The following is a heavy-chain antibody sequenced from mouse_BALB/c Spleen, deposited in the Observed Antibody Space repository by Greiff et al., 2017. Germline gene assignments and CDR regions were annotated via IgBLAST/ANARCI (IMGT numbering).Heavy chain of an antibody. J-gene: IGHJ1*01. CDR1: GFSLTDYG. CDR2: IWGGGST. CDR3: AKHPTGTGDWYFDV. D-gene: IGHD4-1*01. V-gene: IGHV2-6-5*01. Sequence: VKLQESGPGLVAPSQSLSITCTVSGFSLTDYGVSWIRQPPGKGLEWLGVIWGGGSTYYNSALKSRLSISKDNSKSQVFLKMNSLQTDDTAMYYCAKHPTGTGDWYFDVWGAGTTVTVSS.